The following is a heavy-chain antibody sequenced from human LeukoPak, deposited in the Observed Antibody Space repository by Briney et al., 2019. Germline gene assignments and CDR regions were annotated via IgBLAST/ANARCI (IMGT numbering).Heavy chain of an antibody. CDR2: ISYDGSNK. D-gene: IGHD6-19*01. J-gene: IGHJ4*02. V-gene: IGHV3-30*18. CDR1: GFTFSSYG. CDR3: AKDPYRGDSSGLGPHY. Sequence: PGRSLRLSCAASGFTFSSYGMHWVRQAPGKGLEWVAVISYDGSNKCYADSVKGRFTISRDNSKNTLYLQMNSLRAEDTAVYYCAKDPYRGDSSGLGPHYWGQGTLVTVSS.